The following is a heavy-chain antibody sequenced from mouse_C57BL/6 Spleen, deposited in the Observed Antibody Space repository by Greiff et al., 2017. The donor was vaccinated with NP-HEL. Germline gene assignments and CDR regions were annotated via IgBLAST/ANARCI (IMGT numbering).Heavy chain of an antibody. J-gene: IGHJ4*01. Sequence: EVKLVESGGDLVKPGGSLKLSCAASGFTFSSYGMSWVRQTPDKRLEWVATISSGGSYTYYPDSVKGRFTISRDNAKNTLYLQMRSLKSEDTAMYYCARQTTLYYYAMDYWGQGTSVTVSS. CDR1: GFTFSSYG. CDR2: ISSGGSYT. V-gene: IGHV5-6*01. CDR3: ARQTTLYYYAMDY. D-gene: IGHD2-12*01.